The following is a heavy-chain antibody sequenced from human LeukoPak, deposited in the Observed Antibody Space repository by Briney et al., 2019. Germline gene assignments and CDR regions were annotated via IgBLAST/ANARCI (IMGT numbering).Heavy chain of an antibody. Sequence: PGGSLRLSCAASGFTVSSNYMSWVRQAPGKGLEWVSVIYSGGSTYYADSVKGRFTISRDSSKNTLYLQMNSLRAEDTAVYYCARPLEGTGGNWYFDLWGRGTLVTVSS. D-gene: IGHD1-14*01. CDR2: IYSGGST. V-gene: IGHV3-53*01. J-gene: IGHJ2*01. CDR1: GFTVSSNY. CDR3: ARPLEGTGGNWYFDL.